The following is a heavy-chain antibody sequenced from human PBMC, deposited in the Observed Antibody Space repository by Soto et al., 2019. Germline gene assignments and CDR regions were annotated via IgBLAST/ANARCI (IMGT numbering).Heavy chain of an antibody. D-gene: IGHD2-15*01. CDR2: ISGSSGST. J-gene: IGHJ5*02. CDR1: GFSFSTYA. V-gene: IGHV3-23*01. Sequence: PGGSLRLSCAASGFSFSTYAMSWVRQAPGKGLEWVSGISGSSGSTYYADSVKGRFTVSRDNSKNTVYLQMNSLRADDTAVYYCAKVSVVVLAAGDWFDPWGQGTLVTVSS. CDR3: AKVSVVVLAAGDWFDP.